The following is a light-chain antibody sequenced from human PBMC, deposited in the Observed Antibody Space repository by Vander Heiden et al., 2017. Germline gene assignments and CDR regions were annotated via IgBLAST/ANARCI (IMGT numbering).Light chain of an antibody. CDR2: QDS. V-gene: IGLV3-1*01. CDR1: KLGDKY. CDR3: QAWDSFVV. Sequence: HPPSVSVSPGQTASITCSGDKLGDKYAYWYQQKPGQSPVLVIYQDSKRPSGIPERFSGSNSGNTATLTISGTHTMDEADYYCQAWDSFVVFGGGTKLTVL. J-gene: IGLJ2*01.